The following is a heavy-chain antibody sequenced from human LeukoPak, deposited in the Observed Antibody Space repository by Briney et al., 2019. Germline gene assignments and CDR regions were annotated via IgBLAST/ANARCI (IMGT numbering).Heavy chain of an antibody. CDR3: ARHASEGGPAAAGYYYYGMDV. CDR2: IYYSGST. Sequence: SETLSLTCTVSGGSISSYYWSWIRQPPGKGLEWIGYIYYSGSTNYNPSLKSRVTISVDTSKSQFSLKLSSVTAADTAVYYCARHASEGGPAAAGYYYYGMDVWGQGTTVTVSS. CDR1: GGSISSYY. D-gene: IGHD6-13*01. V-gene: IGHV4-59*08. J-gene: IGHJ6*02.